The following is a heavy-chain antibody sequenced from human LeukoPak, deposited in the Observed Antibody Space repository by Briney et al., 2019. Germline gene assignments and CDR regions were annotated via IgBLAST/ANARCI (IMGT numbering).Heavy chain of an antibody. Sequence: PGGSLRLSCAASGFTFSSYWMHWVRQGPGEGLVWVSRINSDGSSTNYADSVKGRFTISRDNAKNTLYLQMNSLRAGDTAVYYCARGGGPEGWFDPWGQGTLVTVSS. J-gene: IGHJ5*02. CDR2: INSDGSST. CDR3: ARGGGPEGWFDP. CDR1: GFTFSSYW. V-gene: IGHV3-74*01. D-gene: IGHD3-16*01.